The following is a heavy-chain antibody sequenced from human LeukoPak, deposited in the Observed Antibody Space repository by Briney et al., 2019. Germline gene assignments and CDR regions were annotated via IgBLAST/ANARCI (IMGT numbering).Heavy chain of an antibody. CDR2: INHSGST. CDR1: GGSFSGYY. CDR3: ARGKYYDSSGYRPYYHYYFMDV. D-gene: IGHD3-22*01. Sequence: SETLSLTCAVYGGSFSGYYWNWIRQAPGKGLEWIGEINHSGSTRYNPSLKSRVTISVDTSKNQFSLKLNSVTAADTAVYYCARGKYYDSSGYRPYYHYYFMDVWGKGTTVTVSS. J-gene: IGHJ6*03. V-gene: IGHV4-34*01.